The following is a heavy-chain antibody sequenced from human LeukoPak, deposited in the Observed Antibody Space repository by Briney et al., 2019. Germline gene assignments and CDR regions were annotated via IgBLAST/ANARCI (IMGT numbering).Heavy chain of an antibody. J-gene: IGHJ5*02. Sequence: VASVKVSCTASGYIFFNYGINWVRQAPGQSLEWMGWISPNNGNTDFAQNFQDRVTMTTDASTSTVYMELRSLRSDDTAMYYCARGLPIPSRSWYPFDPWGQGTLVTVSS. CDR3: ARGLPIPSRSWYPFDP. V-gene: IGHV1-18*01. CDR1: GYIFFNYG. D-gene: IGHD6-13*01. CDR2: ISPNNGNT.